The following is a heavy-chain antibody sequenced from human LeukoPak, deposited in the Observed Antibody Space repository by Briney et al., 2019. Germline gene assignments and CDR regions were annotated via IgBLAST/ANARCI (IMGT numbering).Heavy chain of an antibody. CDR3: ARDGGLAARGDAFDI. V-gene: IGHV3-72*01. Sequence: GGSLRLSCAASGFSFSDHYMDWVRQAPGKGLEWAGRSRNRPNSYTTEYAASVKGRFTVSRDESKNALYLQMNSLKTEDTAVYYCARDGGLAARGDAFDIWGQGTRVTVSS. CDR1: GFSFSDHY. J-gene: IGHJ3*02. D-gene: IGHD6-6*01. CDR2: SRNRPNSYTT.